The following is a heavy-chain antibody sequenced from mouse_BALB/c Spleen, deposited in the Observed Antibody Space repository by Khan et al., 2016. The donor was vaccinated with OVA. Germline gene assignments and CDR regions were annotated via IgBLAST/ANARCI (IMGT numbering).Heavy chain of an antibody. J-gene: IGHJ2*01. V-gene: IGHV5-6-4*01. CDR3: TIDRNYYGSSFYFDY. CDR1: GFTFSSYS. Sequence: EVQLVESGGDLVKPGGSLRLSCAASGFTFSSYSMSWVRQTPEKRLEWVATITSGGSYTYYPDSVQGRFTISRDNAKNTLFLQMSSLRSEDTAIYYCTIDRNYYGSSFYFDYWGQGTTLTVAS. D-gene: IGHD1-1*01. CDR2: ITSGGSYT.